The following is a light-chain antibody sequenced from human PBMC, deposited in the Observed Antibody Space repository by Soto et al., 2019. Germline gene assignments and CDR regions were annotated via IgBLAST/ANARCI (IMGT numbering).Light chain of an antibody. CDR1: SSDVGGHNS. CDR2: DVS. J-gene: IGLJ1*01. V-gene: IGLV2-14*01. Sequence: QSVLTQPASVSGSPGQSITISCTGTSSDVGGHNSVAWYQHNPGKAPKLMIYDVSNRPSGVPDRFSGSKSGTSASLAITGLQAEDEADYYCSSYTSSSTLYVFGTGNKVTVL. CDR3: SSYTSSSTLYV.